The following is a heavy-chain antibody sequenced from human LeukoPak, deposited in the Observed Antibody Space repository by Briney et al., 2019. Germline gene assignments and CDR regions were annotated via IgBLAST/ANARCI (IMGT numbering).Heavy chain of an antibody. CDR1: GFTFSNYW. D-gene: IGHD4-23*01. J-gene: IGHJ4*02. V-gene: IGHV3-74*01. CDR3: VRDLILVDTPGDDFDY. CDR2: INVDGGVK. Sequence: GGSLRLSCAASGFTFSNYWMHWVRHVPGKGLVWVSRINVDGGVKSYADSVKGRFTISRDNAKNTVSLQMNSLRAEDTAVYYCVRDLILVDTPGDDFDYWGQGALVTVSS.